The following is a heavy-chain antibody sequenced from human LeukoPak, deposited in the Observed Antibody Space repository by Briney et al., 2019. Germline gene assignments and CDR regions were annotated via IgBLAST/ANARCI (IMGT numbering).Heavy chain of an antibody. J-gene: IGHJ3*02. Sequence: RASVKVSCKASGGTFSSYAISWVRQAPGQGLEWMGRIVPILGIANYAQKLQGRVTMTTDTSTSTAYMELRSLRSDDTAVYYCATASYYDSSGDAFDIWGQGTMVTVSS. CDR3: ATASYYDSSGDAFDI. V-gene: IGHV1-69*04. CDR1: GGTFSSYA. D-gene: IGHD3-22*01. CDR2: IVPILGIA.